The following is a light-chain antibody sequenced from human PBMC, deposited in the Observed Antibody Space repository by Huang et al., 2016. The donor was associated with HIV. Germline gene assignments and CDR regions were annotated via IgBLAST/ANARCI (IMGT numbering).Light chain of an antibody. V-gene: IGKV4-1*01. J-gene: IGKJ4*01. CDR2: WAS. CDR3: QQYYSTPLT. CDR1: QSVLYSSNNKNY. Sequence: DIVMTQSPDSLAVSLGERATINCKSGQSVLYSSNNKNYLAWYQQKPGQPPKLLIYWASTRESGVPDRFSGSGSGTDFTLTSSSLQAEDVAVYYCQQYYSTPLTFGGGTKVEIK.